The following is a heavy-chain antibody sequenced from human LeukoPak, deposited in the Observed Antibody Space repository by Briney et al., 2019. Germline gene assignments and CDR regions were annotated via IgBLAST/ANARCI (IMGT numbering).Heavy chain of an antibody. CDR3: AKGLEQQLVPDFDY. D-gene: IGHD6-13*01. V-gene: IGHV3-9*03. CDR1: GFTFDDYA. Sequence: ARSLRLSCAASGFTFDDYAMHWVRQAPGKGLEWVSGISWNSGSIGYADSVKGRFTISRDNAKNSLYLQMNSLRAEDMALYYCAKGLEQQLVPDFDYWGQGTLVTVSS. J-gene: IGHJ4*02. CDR2: ISWNSGSI.